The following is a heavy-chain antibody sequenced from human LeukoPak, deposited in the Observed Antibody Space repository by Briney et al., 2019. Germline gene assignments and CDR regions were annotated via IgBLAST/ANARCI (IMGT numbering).Heavy chain of an antibody. CDR3: ARGLGYSYGYGIDY. J-gene: IGHJ4*02. D-gene: IGHD5-18*01. CDR2: IWYDGSNK. V-gene: IGHV3-33*01. CDR1: EFIFSSYA. Sequence: PGGSLRLSCAASEFIFSSYAMHWVRQAPGKGPGWVAIIWYDGSNKYYAESVEGRFTISRDNSKNTLYLQMNSLRAEDTAVYSCARGLGYSYGYGIDYWGQGTLVIASS.